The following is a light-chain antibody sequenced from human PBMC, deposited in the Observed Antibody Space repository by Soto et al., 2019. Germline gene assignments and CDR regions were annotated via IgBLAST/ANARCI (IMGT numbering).Light chain of an antibody. CDR1: GSDVGGYDY. CDR2: EVT. J-gene: IGLJ1*01. Sequence: QSVLTRPASVSGSPGQSITISCTGTGSDVGGYDYVSWYQHHPGKAPKVMIYEVTNRPSGVSNRFSGSKSGNTASLTISGLQTEDEADYYCSSYTTRSTYVFGTGTKVTV. V-gene: IGLV2-14*01. CDR3: SSYTTRSTYV.